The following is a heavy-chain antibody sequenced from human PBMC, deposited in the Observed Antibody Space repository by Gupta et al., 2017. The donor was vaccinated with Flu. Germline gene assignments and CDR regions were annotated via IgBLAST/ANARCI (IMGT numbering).Heavy chain of an antibody. CDR3: ARGTAAVDV. CDR1: GWSFRGYD. CDR2: INHSGST. J-gene: IGHJ6*02. V-gene: IGHV4-34*01. D-gene: IGHD6-25*01. Sequence: VYGWSFRGYDWRWSRQPPGKGLEWIGEINHSGSTNYNPSLKSRVTISVDTSKNQFSLKQSSVTAADTAVYYCARGTAAVDVWGQGTTVTVSS.